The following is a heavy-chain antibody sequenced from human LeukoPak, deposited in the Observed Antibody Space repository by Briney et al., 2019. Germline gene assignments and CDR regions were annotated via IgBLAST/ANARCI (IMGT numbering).Heavy chain of an antibody. Sequence: SETLSLTCTVSGGSISSSSYYWGWIRQPPGKGLEWIGSIYYSGSTYYNPSLKSRVTISVDTSKNQFSLKLSSVTAADTAVYYCAREKVATRGAFDYWGQGTLVTVSS. CDR2: IYYSGST. J-gene: IGHJ4*02. D-gene: IGHD5-12*01. CDR3: AREKVATRGAFDY. CDR1: GGSISSSSYY. V-gene: IGHV4-39*07.